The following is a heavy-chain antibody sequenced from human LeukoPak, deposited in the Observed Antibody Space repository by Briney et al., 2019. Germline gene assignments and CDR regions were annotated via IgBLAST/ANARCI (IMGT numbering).Heavy chain of an antibody. CDR2: IYYNEGT. CDR3: ARDRYCSGRSCYGPPDY. V-gene: IGHV4-39*07. CDR1: GDSISSRSYY. Sequence: SETLSLTCTVSGDSISSRSYYWGWLRQPPGTGLEWIGSIYYNEGTYYNPSLKSRVTISIDTSKNQFSLKLYFVTAADTAVYYCARDRYCSGRSCYGPPDYWGQGALVIVS. D-gene: IGHD2-15*01. J-gene: IGHJ4*02.